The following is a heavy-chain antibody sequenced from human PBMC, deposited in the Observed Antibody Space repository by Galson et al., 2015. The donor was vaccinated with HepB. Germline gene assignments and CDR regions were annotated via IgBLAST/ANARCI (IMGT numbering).Heavy chain of an antibody. CDR1: GFTFSSYA. Sequence: SLRLSCAASGFTFSSYAMHWVRQAPGKGLEWVAVISYDGSNKYYADSVKGRFTISRDNSKNTLYLQMNSLRAEDTAVYYCARDRRGSSWRYDAFDIWGQGTMVTVSS. CDR2: ISYDGSNK. V-gene: IGHV3-30-3*01. D-gene: IGHD6-13*01. CDR3: ARDRRGSSWRYDAFDI. J-gene: IGHJ3*02.